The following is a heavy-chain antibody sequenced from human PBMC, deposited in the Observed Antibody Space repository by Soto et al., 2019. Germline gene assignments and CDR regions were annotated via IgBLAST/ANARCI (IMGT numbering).Heavy chain of an antibody. CDR2: IYYSGST. J-gene: IGHJ5*02. CDR3: ARGQDYGNWFDP. D-gene: IGHD4-17*01. CDR1: GGSISSSSLY. V-gene: IGHV4-39*01. Sequence: QLQLQESGPGLVKPSETLSLTCTVSGGSISSSSLYWGWIRQPPGKGLEWIGSIYYSGSTYYNPSLKSRVTISVDTSKNQFSLKLSSVTAADTAVYYCARGQDYGNWFDPWGQGTLVTVSS.